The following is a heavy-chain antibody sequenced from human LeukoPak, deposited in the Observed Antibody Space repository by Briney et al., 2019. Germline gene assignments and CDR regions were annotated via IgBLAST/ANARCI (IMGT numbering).Heavy chain of an antibody. J-gene: IGHJ6*02. CDR2: ISSSTNSI. CDR1: GFIFSSYS. CDR3: ARTIPAAGNYFYYGMDV. V-gene: IGHV3-21*01. Sequence: PGGSLRLSCAASGFIFSSYSMNWVRQAPGKGLEWVSSISSSTNSIYYADSVKGRFTISRDNAKNSLYLQMNSLRAEDTAVYYCARTIPAAGNYFYYGMDVWGQGTTVTVSS. D-gene: IGHD6-13*01.